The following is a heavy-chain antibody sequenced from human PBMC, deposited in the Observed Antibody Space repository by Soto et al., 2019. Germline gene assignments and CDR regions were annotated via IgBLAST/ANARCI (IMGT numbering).Heavy chain of an antibody. CDR2: IKPDGSAT. D-gene: IGHD2-21*02. CDR3: ARAGYCGPGCYYYFDY. CDR1: GFTFGSYW. V-gene: IGHV3-7*01. J-gene: IGHJ4*02. Sequence: EVQLVESGGGLVQPGGSLRLSCAFSGFTFGSYWMNWVRLIPGKGLEGVAYIKPDGSATYYVDSVKGQFTISRDNAKNSLYLQMNSLRVEDTSVYYCARAGYCGPGCYYYFDYWGQGTLVTVSS.